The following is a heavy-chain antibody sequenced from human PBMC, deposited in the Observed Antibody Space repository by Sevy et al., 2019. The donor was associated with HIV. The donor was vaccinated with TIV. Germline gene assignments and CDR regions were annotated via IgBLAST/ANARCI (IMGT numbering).Heavy chain of an antibody. J-gene: IGHJ4*02. D-gene: IGHD6-19*01. CDR2: IKQDGSEK. CDR1: GFTFSSYW. CDR3: AEGPGYSSGWYLCQGYYFDY. V-gene: IGHV3-7*01. Sequence: GGSLRLSCAASGFTFSSYWMSWVRQAPGKGLEWVANIKQDGSEKYYVDSVKGRFTISRDNAKNSLYLQMNSLRAEDKVVYYCAEGPGYSSGWYLCQGYYFDYWGQGTLVTVSS.